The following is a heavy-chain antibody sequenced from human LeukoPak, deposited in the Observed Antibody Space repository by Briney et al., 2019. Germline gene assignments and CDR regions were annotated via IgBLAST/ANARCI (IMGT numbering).Heavy chain of an antibody. V-gene: IGHV3-23*01. Sequence: PGGSLRLSCEASGFIFDSYAMNWVRQAPGKGLEWVSGISGSGAKTYYTDSVKGRFTISRDNSKNTLYLQMNSLRAEDTAVCYCAKDELLGGDTEGPFDYWGQGTLVTVSS. CDR1: GFIFDSYA. CDR3: AKDELLGGDTEGPFDY. D-gene: IGHD3-16*01. J-gene: IGHJ4*02. CDR2: ISGSGAKT.